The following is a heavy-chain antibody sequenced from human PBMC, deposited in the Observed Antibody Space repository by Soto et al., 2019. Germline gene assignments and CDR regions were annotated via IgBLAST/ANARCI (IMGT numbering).Heavy chain of an antibody. V-gene: IGHV4-39*01. CDR3: ARRIRHYDFLDF. D-gene: IGHD3-3*01. Sequence: QPQVHELGPGLVKPSETLSLTCGVSGGSIISNDYYWDWVRRPPGEGLEWIGTIHYDGSTFYTSSRRTRVTMYVDTSKSQFSLSLTSVTAADAAVYSCARRIRHYDFLDFWGRGTLVTVSS. CDR2: IHYDGST. J-gene: IGHJ4*02. CDR1: GGSIISNDYY.